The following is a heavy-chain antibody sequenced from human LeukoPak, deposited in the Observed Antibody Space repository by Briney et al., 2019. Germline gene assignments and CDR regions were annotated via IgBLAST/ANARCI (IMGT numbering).Heavy chain of an antibody. CDR3: AKDPLWRYDSDSGWFDP. D-gene: IGHD3-3*01. CDR2: ISGSGGST. CDR1: GFTFSSYA. Sequence: GGSLRLSCAASGFTFSSYAMSWVRQAPGKGLEWVSAISGSGGSTDYADSVKGRFTISRDNSKNTLYLQMNSLRAEDTAVYYCAKDPLWRYDSDSGWFDPWGQGTLVTVSS. V-gene: IGHV3-23*01. J-gene: IGHJ5*02.